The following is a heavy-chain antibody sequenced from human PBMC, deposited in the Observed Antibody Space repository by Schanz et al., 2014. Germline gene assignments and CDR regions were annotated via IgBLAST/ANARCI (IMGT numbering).Heavy chain of an antibody. CDR2: ILGLASTT. J-gene: IGHJ4*02. D-gene: IGHD1-1*01. CDR1: GFMFSSYS. V-gene: IGHV3-23*04. CDR3: AKKVPAYNPFDS. Sequence: VQLVESGGGVVQPGRSLRLSCAASGFMFSSYSMNWVRQAPGKGLEWVSAILGLASTTYYADSVKGRFTISRDNSKNLLYLQMNSLRAEDTAVYYCAKKVPAYNPFDSWGQGTLVTVSS.